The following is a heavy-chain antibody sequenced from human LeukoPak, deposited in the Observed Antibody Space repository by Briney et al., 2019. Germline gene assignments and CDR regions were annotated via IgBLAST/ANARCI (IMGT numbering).Heavy chain of an antibody. CDR2: VYSGITT. V-gene: IGHV3-53*01. J-gene: IGHJ6*03. Sequence: PGVSVRLSCAGSGFIVGDTHMTWARQAPGKGLEWVSLVYSGITTHYADSVKGRFSISRDHSNNILYLQMNTLRAEDTAVYYCARLQGYSLGYQYLYYMDVWGTGTTVTASS. CDR3: ARLQGYSLGYQYLYYMDV. CDR1: GFIVGDTH. D-gene: IGHD5-18*01.